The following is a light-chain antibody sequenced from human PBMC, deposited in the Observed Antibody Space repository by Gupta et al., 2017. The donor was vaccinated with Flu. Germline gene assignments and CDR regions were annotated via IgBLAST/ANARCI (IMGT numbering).Light chain of an antibody. V-gene: IGKV1-39*01. J-gene: IGKJ2*01. CDR2: SIA. CDR1: QSISSY. CDR3: KQSSSTPQT. Sequence: PSSLSASVGDRVTITCSESQSISSYFNGYYQKPRNDPNILISSIATLKDGVTSRFCGGGAGTDFIITISSMPAEDYATAYCKQSSSTPQTFGQGTNLEIK.